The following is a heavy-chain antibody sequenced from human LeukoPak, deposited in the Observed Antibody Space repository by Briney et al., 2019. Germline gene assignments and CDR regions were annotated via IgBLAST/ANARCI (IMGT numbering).Heavy chain of an antibody. CDR1: GFTFSSYG. J-gene: IGHJ3*02. Sequence: GRSLRLSCAASGFTFSSYGMHWVRQAPGKGLEWVAFIRYDGSNKYYADSVKGRFTISRDNSKNTLYLQMNSLRAEDTAVYYCARAWIQLRDDAFDIWGQGTMVTVSS. V-gene: IGHV3-33*01. CDR2: IRYDGSNK. D-gene: IGHD5-18*01. CDR3: ARAWIQLRDDAFDI.